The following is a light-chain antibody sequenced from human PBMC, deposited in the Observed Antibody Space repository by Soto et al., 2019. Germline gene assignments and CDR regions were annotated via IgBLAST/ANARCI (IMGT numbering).Light chain of an antibody. CDR1: QTINSF. CDR3: QQSHSSPYT. V-gene: IGKV1-39*01. J-gene: IGKJ2*01. Sequence: DIQMTQSPSSLSASIGGSVTITCRASQTINSFLNWYQHTPGKVPRLLIFAAFRSQSGVPSRFSGSGSGTDFTLTISSLQREDFATYYCQQSHSSPYTFGQGTKLEIK. CDR2: AAF.